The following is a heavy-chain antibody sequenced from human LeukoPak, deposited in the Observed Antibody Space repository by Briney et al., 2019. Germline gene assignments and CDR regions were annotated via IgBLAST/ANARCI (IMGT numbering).Heavy chain of an antibody. CDR2: ISSSSSYI. D-gene: IGHD6-13*01. V-gene: IGHV3-21*01. J-gene: IGHJ5*02. CDR3: ARGSRPPYSSSWYPPDWFDP. CDR1: GFTFSSYS. Sequence: PGGSLRLSCAASGFTFSSYSMNWVRQAPGKGLEWVSSISSSSSYIYYADSVEGRFTISRDNAKNSLYLQMNSLRAEDTAVYYCARGSRPPYSSSWYPPDWFDPWGQGTLVTVSS.